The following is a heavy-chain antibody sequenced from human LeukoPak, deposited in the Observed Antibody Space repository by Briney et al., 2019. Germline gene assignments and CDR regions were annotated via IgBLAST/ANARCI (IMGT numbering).Heavy chain of an antibody. D-gene: IGHD3-22*01. CDR3: TRLYYDSSGYHGYYMDV. CDR2: IRSKANSYAT. Sequence: PGGSLRLSCAASGFSFSGSAMHWVRQASGKGLEWVGRIRSKANSYATAYAASVKGRFTISRDDSKNTAYLQMNSLKTEDTAVYYCTRLYYDSSGYHGYYMDVWGKGTTVTVSS. CDR1: GFSFSGSA. J-gene: IGHJ6*03. V-gene: IGHV3-73*01.